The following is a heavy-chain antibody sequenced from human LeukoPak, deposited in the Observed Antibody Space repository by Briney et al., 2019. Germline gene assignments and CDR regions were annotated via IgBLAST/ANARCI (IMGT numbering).Heavy chain of an antibody. V-gene: IGHV3-33*01. D-gene: IGHD3-10*01. J-gene: IGHJ4*02. CDR1: GFTFSSYG. CDR3: ARDITMVRGVIITKDYFDY. CDR2: IWYDGSNK. Sequence: GRSLRLSCAASGFTFSSYGMHWVRQAPGKGLEWVAVIWYDGSNKYYADSVKGRFTISRDNSKNTLYLQMNSLRAEDTAVYYCARDITMVRGVIITKDYFDYWGQGTLVTVSS.